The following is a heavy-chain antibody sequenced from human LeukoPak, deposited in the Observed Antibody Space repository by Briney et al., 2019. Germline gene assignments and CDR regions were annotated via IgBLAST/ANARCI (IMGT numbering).Heavy chain of an antibody. Sequence: GGSLRLSCAAXGXXXXXXXXXXXXXAXXXXXXXXXXXXEXXSXXYXXDSVKGRFTISRENAKNSLYLQMNSLRAEDXAVYXXARHLEEGWFDPWGQGTLVTVSS. CDR2: XXEXXSXX. CDR3: ARHLEEGWFDP. V-gene: IGHV3-7*03. CDR1: GXXXXXXX. J-gene: IGHJ5*02. D-gene: IGHD5-24*01.